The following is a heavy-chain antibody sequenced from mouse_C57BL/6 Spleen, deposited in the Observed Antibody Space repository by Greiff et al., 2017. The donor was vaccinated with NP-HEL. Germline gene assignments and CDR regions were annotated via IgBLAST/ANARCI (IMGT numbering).Heavy chain of an antibody. V-gene: IGHV14-4*01. CDR2: IDPENGDT. D-gene: IGHD1-1*01. Sequence: VQLQQSGAELVRPGASVKLSCTASGFNIKDDYMHWVKQRPEQGLEWIGWIDPENGDTEYASKFQGKATITADTSSNTAYLQLSSLTSEDTAVYYCTTITTVVYFDDWGQGTTLTVSS. J-gene: IGHJ2*01. CDR1: GFNIKDDY. CDR3: TTITTVVYFDD.